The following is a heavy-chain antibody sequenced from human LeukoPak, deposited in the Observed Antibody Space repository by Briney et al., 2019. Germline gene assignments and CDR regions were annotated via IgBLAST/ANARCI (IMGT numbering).Heavy chain of an antibody. V-gene: IGHV4-30-2*01. CDR2: IYHSGNT. D-gene: IGHD2-2*02. J-gene: IGHJ4*02. Sequence: SQTLSLTCTVSGGSISSGGYYWSWIRQPPGKGLEWIGYIYHSGNTYYNPSLKSRVTISVDRSKNQFSLKLSSVTAADTAVYYCARYCSSTSCYTHQKKYYFDYWGQGTLVTVSS. CDR1: GGSISSGGYY. CDR3: ARYCSSTSCYTHQKKYYFDY.